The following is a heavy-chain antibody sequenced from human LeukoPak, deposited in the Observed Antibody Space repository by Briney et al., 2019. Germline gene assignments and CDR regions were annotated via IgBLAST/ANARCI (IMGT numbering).Heavy chain of an antibody. J-gene: IGHJ6*03. Sequence: ETLSLTCAVYGGSFSGYYWSWVRQAPGKGLEWVSAISGSGGSTYYADSVKGRFTISRDNSKNTLYLQMNSLRAEDTAVYYCAKHWGVVDHPHYYYYYMDVWGKGTTVTVSS. D-gene: IGHD2-15*01. V-gene: IGHV3-23*01. CDR3: AKHWGVVDHPHYYYYYMDV. CDR1: GGSFSGYY. CDR2: ISGSGGST.